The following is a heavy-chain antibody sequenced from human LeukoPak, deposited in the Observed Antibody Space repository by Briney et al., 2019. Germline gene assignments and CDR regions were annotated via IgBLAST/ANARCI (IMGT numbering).Heavy chain of an antibody. J-gene: IGHJ4*02. Sequence: PSGTLSLTCAVSGGSISSSNWWSWVRQPPGKGLEWIASIYYSGSTNYNPSLKSRVTISVDKSKNQFSLKLTSVTAADTAIYYCAKAVAGSTRGDFDYWGQGTLVTVSS. D-gene: IGHD6-19*01. V-gene: IGHV4-4*02. CDR3: AKAVAGSTRGDFDY. CDR2: IYYSGST. CDR1: GGSISSSNW.